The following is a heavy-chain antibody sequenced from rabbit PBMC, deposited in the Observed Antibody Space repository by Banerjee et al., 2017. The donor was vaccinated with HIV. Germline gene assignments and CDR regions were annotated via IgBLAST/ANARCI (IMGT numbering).Heavy chain of an antibody. D-gene: IGHD2-1*01. Sequence: QEQLVESGGGLVKPGGTLTLTCKASGIDFSSYYYMCWVRQAPGKGLELIACIYAGSSGNTYYASWAKGRFTISKTSSTTVTLQMTSLTAADTATYFCAREDLGNYYFELWGPGTLVTVS. CDR2: IYAGSSGNT. V-gene: IGHV1S45*01. CDR3: AREDLGNYYFEL. CDR1: GIDFSSYYY. J-gene: IGHJ4*01.